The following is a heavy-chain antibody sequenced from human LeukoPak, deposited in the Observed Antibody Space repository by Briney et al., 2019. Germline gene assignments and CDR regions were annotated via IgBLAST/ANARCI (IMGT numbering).Heavy chain of an antibody. D-gene: IGHD3-22*01. V-gene: IGHV3-20*01. J-gene: IGHJ4*02. CDR1: GFTFDDYG. CDR2: INWNGGST. Sequence: RPGGSLRLSCAASGFTFDDYGMSWVRQAPGKGLEWVSGINWNGGSTGYADSVKGRFTISRDNAKNSLYLQMNSLRAEDTALYHCARVVNYYDSSGYYFDYWGQGTLVTVSS. CDR3: ARVVNYYDSSGYYFDY.